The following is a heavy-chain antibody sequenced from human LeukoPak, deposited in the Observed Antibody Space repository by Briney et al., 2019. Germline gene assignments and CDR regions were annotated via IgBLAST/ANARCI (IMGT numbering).Heavy chain of an antibody. V-gene: IGHV4-34*01. CDR3: ARVPFCDYVWGSYRYYGMDV. Sequence: SETLSLTCAVYGGSFSGYYWSWIRQPPGAGREWIGEINHSGSTNNNPSLKSRVTISVDTSKNQFSLKLSSVTAADTAVYYCARVPFCDYVWGSYRYYGMDVWGKGTTVTVSS. CDR2: INHSGST. D-gene: IGHD3-16*02. CDR1: GGSFSGYY. J-gene: IGHJ6*04.